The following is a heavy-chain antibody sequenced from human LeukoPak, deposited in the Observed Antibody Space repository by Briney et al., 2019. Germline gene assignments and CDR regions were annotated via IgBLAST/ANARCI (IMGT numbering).Heavy chain of an antibody. CDR2: ISTTGST. CDR3: ARSPSTIGWNWGYYFDY. CDR1: GDSMRSYF. J-gene: IGHJ4*02. D-gene: IGHD7-27*01. Sequence: PSETLSLTCTVSGDSMRSYFWSWIRQPAGKELEWIGRISTTGSTYYNPSLKSRVTMSVDSSKTQFSLKLSSVTAADTAVYYCARSPSTIGWNWGYYFDYWGQGNLVTVSS. V-gene: IGHV4-4*07.